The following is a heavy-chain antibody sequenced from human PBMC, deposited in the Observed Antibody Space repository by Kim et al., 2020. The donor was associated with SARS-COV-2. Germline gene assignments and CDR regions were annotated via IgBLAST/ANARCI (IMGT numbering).Heavy chain of an antibody. D-gene: IGHD2-21*02. Sequence: SETLSLTCTVSGGSISSYYWSWIRQPPGKGLEWIGYIYYSGSTNYNPSLKSRVTISVDTSKNQFSLKMSSVTAADTAVYYCARHRSVVVTAGTEIWGQGTLVTVSS. CDR1: GGSISSYY. CDR3: ARHRSVVVTAGTEI. CDR2: IYYSGST. V-gene: IGHV4-59*08. J-gene: IGHJ4*02.